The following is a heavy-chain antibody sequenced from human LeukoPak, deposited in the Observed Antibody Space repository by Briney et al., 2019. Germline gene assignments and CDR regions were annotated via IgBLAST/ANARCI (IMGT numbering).Heavy chain of an antibody. D-gene: IGHD3-22*01. CDR1: GFTFSSYW. CDR2: IKQDGSEK. V-gene: IGHV3-7*01. J-gene: IGHJ4*02. Sequence: PGGSLRLSCAASGFTFSSYWMSWVRQAPGKGLEWVANIKQDGSEKYYVDSVKGRFTISRDNAKNSLYLQMNSLRAEDTAVYYCARCRRTYYYDSSGLDYWGQGTLVTVSS. CDR3: ARCRRTYYYDSSGLDY.